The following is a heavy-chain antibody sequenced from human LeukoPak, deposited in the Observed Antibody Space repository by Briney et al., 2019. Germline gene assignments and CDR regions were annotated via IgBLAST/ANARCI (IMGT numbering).Heavy chain of an antibody. J-gene: IGHJ3*01. D-gene: IGHD6-6*01. Sequence: HPGRSLRLSCAASGFTFDDYAMHWVRQAPGKGLEWVSLISWNSGNIGNADSVKGRFTISRDNAKNSLHLQMNSLRAEDTALYYCAKGRGYSSSSVAFDVWGQGTMVTVSS. V-gene: IGHV3-9*01. CDR2: ISWNSGNI. CDR3: AKGRGYSSSSVAFDV. CDR1: GFTFDDYA.